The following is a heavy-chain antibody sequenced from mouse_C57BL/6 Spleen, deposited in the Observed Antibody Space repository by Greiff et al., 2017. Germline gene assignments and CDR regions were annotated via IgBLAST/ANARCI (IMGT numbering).Heavy chain of an antibody. D-gene: IGHD2-10*02. CDR1: GFTFSDYY. Sequence: EVQLVESEGGLVQPGSSMKLSCTASGFTFSDYYMAWVRQVPEKGLEWVANINYDGSSTYYLDSLKSRFIISRDTAKNILYLQMSSLKSEDTATYYCARDSPYGNYEGAMDYWGQGTSVTVSS. CDR2: INYDGSST. J-gene: IGHJ4*01. V-gene: IGHV5-16*01. CDR3: ARDSPYGNYEGAMDY.